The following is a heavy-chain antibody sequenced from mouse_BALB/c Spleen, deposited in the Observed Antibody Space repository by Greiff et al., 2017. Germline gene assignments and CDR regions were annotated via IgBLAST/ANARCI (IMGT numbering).Heavy chain of an antibody. D-gene: IGHD1-1*01. V-gene: IGHV1-82*01. CDR3: ARPFITAVVATEDWYFDV. J-gene: IGHJ1*01. CDR2: IYPGDGDT. Sequence: QVHVKQSGPELVKPGASVKISCKASGYAFSSSWMNWVKQRPGQGLEWIGRIYPGDGDTNYNGKFKGKATLTADKSSSTAYMQLSSLTSVDSAVYFCARPFITAVVATEDWYFDVWGAGTTVTVSS. CDR1: GYAFSSSW.